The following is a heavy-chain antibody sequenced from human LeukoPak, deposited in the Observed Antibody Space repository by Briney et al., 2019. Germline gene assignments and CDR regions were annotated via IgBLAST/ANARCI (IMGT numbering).Heavy chain of an antibody. J-gene: IGHJ4*02. D-gene: IGHD4-17*01. Sequence: GGSLRLSCAASGFTFSSYSMNWVRQAPGKGLEWVSSISSSSSYIYYADSVKGRFTISRDNSKNTLYLQMNSLRAEDTAVYYCARDTPGDYGDRGFDYWGQGTLATVSS. CDR2: ISSSSSYI. V-gene: IGHV3-21*04. CDR1: GFTFSSYS. CDR3: ARDTPGDYGDRGFDY.